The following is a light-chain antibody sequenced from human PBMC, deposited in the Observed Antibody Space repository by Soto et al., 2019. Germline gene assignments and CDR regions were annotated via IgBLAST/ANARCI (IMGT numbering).Light chain of an antibody. Sequence: EILMTHSPSTLSWSPGDSATLSCRASRSVDTDLSWYQQKPGQAPRLLVFATSARATGVPDRFRGSRSGTDFTLTISSLQTADYATYYCKQYSTRPPWTFGQGTKVDIK. CDR2: ATS. CDR3: KQYSTRPPWT. J-gene: IGKJ1*01. CDR1: RSVDTD. V-gene: IGKV3-15*01.